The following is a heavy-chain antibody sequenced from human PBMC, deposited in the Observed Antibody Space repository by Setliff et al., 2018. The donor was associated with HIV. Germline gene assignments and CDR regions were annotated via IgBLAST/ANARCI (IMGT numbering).Heavy chain of an antibody. J-gene: IGHJ5*02. V-gene: IGHV1-3*04. Sequence: ASVKVSCKVSGYTFTTYSIHWVRQAPGQRPEWMGWLRTGNGDTSYSESLQGRVTFTSDTFASTAYMELSSLRSEDTAVYYCARPVGAMGFDPWGQGTLVTVSS. CDR2: LRTGNGDT. CDR3: ARPVGAMGFDP. CDR1: GYTFTTYS. D-gene: IGHD1-26*01.